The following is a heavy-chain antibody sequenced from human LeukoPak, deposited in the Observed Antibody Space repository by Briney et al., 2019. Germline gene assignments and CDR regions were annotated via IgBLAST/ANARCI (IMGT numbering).Heavy chain of an antibody. V-gene: IGHV3-74*01. Sequence: GGSLRLSCAASGFTFSSYWMHWVRQAPGKGLVWVSRINSDGITTSYADSVKGRFTISRVNAKNSLYLQMNSLRAEDTAVYYCARDFRFLEDYWGQGTLVTVSS. D-gene: IGHD3-3*01. CDR3: ARDFRFLEDY. J-gene: IGHJ4*02. CDR2: INSDGITT. CDR1: GFTFSSYW.